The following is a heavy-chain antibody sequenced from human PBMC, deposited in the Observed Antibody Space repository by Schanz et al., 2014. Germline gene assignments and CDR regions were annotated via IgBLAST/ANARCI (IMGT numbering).Heavy chain of an antibody. CDR3: ARVVGSGWHYFDL. Sequence: EVQLLESGGGLVRPGGSLRLSCAASGFTVSSNYMSWVRQAPGKGLEWVSITYSGGSTYYADSVKGRFTISRDNSKNTLYLLMNSLRAEDTAVYYCARVVGSGWHYFDLWGQGTLVTVSS. D-gene: IGHD6-19*01. J-gene: IGHJ4*02. CDR1: GFTVSSNY. CDR2: TYSGGST. V-gene: IGHV3-66*01.